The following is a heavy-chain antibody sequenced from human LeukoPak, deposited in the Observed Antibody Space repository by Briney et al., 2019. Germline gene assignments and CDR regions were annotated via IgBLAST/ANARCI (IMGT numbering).Heavy chain of an antibody. Sequence: ASVKVSCKASGYTFTSYGISWVRQAPGQGLEWMGRISAYNGNTNYAQKLQGRVTMTTDTSTSTAYMELRSLRSDDTAVYYCARMTTVTTVYYFDYWGQGTLVTVSS. D-gene: IGHD4-17*01. J-gene: IGHJ4*02. V-gene: IGHV1-18*01. CDR1: GYTFTSYG. CDR3: ARMTTVTTVYYFDY. CDR2: ISAYNGNT.